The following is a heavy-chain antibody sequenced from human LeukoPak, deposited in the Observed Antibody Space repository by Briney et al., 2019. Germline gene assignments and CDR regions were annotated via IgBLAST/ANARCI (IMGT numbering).Heavy chain of an antibody. J-gene: IGHJ4*02. CDR3: AKGMVPMAKGPFDY. Sequence: PGGSLRLSCAASGFTFSSYAMHWVRQAPGKGLEWVAVISYDGSNKYYADSVKGRFTISRDNSKNTLYLQMNSLRAEDTAVYYCAKGMVPMAKGPFDYWGQGTLVTVSS. CDR1: GFTFSSYA. CDR2: ISYDGSNK. D-gene: IGHD3-10*01. V-gene: IGHV3-30-3*01.